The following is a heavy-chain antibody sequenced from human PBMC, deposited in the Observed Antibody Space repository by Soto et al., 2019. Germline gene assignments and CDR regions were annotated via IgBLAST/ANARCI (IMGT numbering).Heavy chain of an antibody. D-gene: IGHD3-22*01. J-gene: IGHJ4*02. CDR1: GGTFSSYA. CDR2: IIPIFGTA. CDR3: ARYRYYYASSGYFDY. Sequence: QVQLVQSGAEVKKPGSSVKVSCKASGGTFSSYAISWVRQAPGQGLEWMGGIIPIFGTANYAQKFQGRVTITADESTSTAYMELRSLISEDTAVYYCARYRYYYASSGYFDYWGQGTLVTVSS. V-gene: IGHV1-69*01.